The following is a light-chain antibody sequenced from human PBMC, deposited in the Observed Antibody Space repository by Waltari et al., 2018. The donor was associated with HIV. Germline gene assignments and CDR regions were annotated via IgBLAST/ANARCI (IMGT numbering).Light chain of an antibody. V-gene: IGLV1-47*01. J-gene: IGLJ2*01. CDR1: SSTIGSNY. CDR3: AAWTDSRYVV. CDR2: RNN. Sequence: QSVLTQPPSASGAPGQRVTISCSGSSSTIGSNYVYWYQQLPGTAPKLLIYRNNQRPSGVPDRFSGSKSGTSASRAISGLRSEEEADYYCAAWTDSRYVVFGGGNKLTVL.